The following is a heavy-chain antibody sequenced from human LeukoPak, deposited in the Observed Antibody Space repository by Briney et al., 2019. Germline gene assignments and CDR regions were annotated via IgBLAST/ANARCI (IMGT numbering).Heavy chain of an antibody. CDR1: GSSLSTSGMR. D-gene: IGHD6-6*01. J-gene: IGHJ4*02. CDR3: ARGDSSSSEGSFGY. Sequence: SGPALVKPTQTLTLTCTFSGSSLSTSGMRVSWIRQPPGKALEWLARIDWDDDKFYSTSLKTRLTISKDTSKNQVVLTMTNMDPVDTATYYCARGDSSSSEGSFGYWGQGTLVTVSS. V-gene: IGHV2-70*04. CDR2: IDWDDDK.